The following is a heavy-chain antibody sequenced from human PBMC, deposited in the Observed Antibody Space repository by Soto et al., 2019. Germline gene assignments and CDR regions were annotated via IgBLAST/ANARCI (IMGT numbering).Heavy chain of an antibody. V-gene: IGHV1-69*13. CDR1: GGTFSSYA. CDR2: IIPIFGTA. CDR3: ATQGDHYDYSNPPTKTEHWFDP. D-gene: IGHD4-4*01. J-gene: IGHJ5*02. Sequence: GASVKVSCKASGGTFSSYAISWGRQAPGQGVEWMGGIIPIFGTANYAQKFQGRVTITADESTSTAYMELSSLRSEDTAVYYCATQGDHYDYSNPPTKTEHWFDPWGQGTLVTVSS.